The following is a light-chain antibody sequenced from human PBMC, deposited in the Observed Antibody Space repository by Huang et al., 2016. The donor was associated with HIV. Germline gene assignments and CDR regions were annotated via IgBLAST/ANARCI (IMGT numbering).Light chain of an antibody. J-gene: IGKJ1*01. CDR2: AAT. Sequence: ELVMTQSPATLSVSPGERATLSCRAGQSVRSNLAWYQQNPGQAPRLLIYAATTRATGIPARFSGTGSGTEFTLTISSLQSEDFAVYYCQQYNNWPRTFGQGTKVDIK. V-gene: IGKV3-15*01. CDR1: QSVRSN. CDR3: QQYNNWPRT.